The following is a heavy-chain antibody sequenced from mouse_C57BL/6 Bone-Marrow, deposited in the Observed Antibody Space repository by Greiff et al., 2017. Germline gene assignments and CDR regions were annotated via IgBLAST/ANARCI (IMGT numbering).Heavy chain of an antibody. CDR3: ARLRNGNYGGILDY. CDR2: IRNKANGYTT. D-gene: IGHD2-1*01. Sequence: EVMLVESGGGLVQPGGSLSLSCAASGFTFTDYYMSWVRQPPGKALEWLGFIRNKANGYTTEYSASVKGRFTISRDNSQSILYLQMNALRAEDSATYYCARLRNGNYGGILDYWGQGTTLTVSS. CDR1: GFTFTDYY. J-gene: IGHJ2*01. V-gene: IGHV7-3*01.